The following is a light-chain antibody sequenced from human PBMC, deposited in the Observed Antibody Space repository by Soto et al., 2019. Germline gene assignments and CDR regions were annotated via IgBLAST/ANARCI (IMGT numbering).Light chain of an antibody. Sequence: DIQMSQSPSPLSASVGDRVTITSRAAESISRHLNWYQQKPGRAPDLLIYAASTLQNGVPSRFTGSGSGTEFTLTITGLQLEDFATYYCQQDYSTLATFGQGTRLEIK. CDR2: AAS. V-gene: IGKV1-39*01. CDR3: QQDYSTLAT. CDR1: ESISRH. J-gene: IGKJ5*01.